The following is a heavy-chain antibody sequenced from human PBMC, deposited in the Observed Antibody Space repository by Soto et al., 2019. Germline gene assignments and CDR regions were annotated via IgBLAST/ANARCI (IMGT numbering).Heavy chain of an antibody. CDR1: S. J-gene: IGHJ6*02. V-gene: IGHV1-2*04. D-gene: IGHD3-10*01. CDR3: ARDLKYYYRYYYYGMDV. Sequence: SMQSARHAHKQGLEWMGWINPNSGGTNYAQKFQGWVTMTRDTSISTAYMELSRLRSDDTAVYYCARDLKYYYRYYYYGMDVWGQGTTVTVSS. CDR2: INPNSGGT.